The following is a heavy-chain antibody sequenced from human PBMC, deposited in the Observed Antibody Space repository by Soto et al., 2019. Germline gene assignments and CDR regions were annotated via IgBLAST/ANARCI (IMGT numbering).Heavy chain of an antibody. CDR1: GFTFSSYS. J-gene: IGHJ4*02. V-gene: IGHV3-21*04. CDR2: ISSSSSNI. CDR3: AKVLSAAGTDY. D-gene: IGHD6-13*01. Sequence: PWGSLRLSCAASGFTFSSYSMNWVRQAPGKGLEWVSTISSSSSNIYYGDSVKGRFTISRDNAKNTLYLQVSSLRAEDTALYYCAKVLSAAGTDYWGQGALVTVSS.